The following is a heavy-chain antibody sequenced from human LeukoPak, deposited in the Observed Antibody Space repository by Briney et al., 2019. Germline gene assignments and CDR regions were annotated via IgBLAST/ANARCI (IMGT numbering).Heavy chain of an antibody. CDR3: ARSSYYDSSDY. CDR1: GFPFSSYG. J-gene: IGHJ4*02. D-gene: IGHD3-22*01. V-gene: IGHV3-33*01. Sequence: GGSLRLSCAASGFPFSSYGMHWVRQAPGKGLEWVGVIWSDGSNKYYADSLKGRFTISRDNSKNTLYLQMNSLRAEDTAVYYCARSSYYDSSDYWGQGTLVTVSS. CDR2: IWSDGSNK.